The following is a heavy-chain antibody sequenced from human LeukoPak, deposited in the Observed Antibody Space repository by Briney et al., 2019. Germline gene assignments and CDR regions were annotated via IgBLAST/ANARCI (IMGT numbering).Heavy chain of an antibody. CDR1: ASGDDFTSHS. CDR2: IHSSGNYI. Sequence: NPGGSLRLSCRASASGDDFTSHSMNWVRQAPGKGLEWISYIHSSGNYIFDAASVKGRFTVPRDNARNSLYLQMNSLRVEDTAMYYCAREWNSRATFDYWGQGTLVTVSS. V-gene: IGHV3-21*05. D-gene: IGHD5-12*01. J-gene: IGHJ4*02. CDR3: AREWNSRATFDY.